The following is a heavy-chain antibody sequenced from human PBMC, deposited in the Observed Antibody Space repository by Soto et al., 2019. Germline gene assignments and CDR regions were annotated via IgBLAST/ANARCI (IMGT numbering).Heavy chain of an antibody. J-gene: IGHJ4*02. Sequence: GGSLRLSCAASGFTFSSYGMHWVRQAPGKGLEWVAVISYDGSNKYYADSVKGRFTISRDNSKNTLYLQMNSLRAEDTAVYYCAKSVLGAAAGLFIDYWGQGTLVTVSS. CDR2: ISYDGSNK. D-gene: IGHD6-13*01. V-gene: IGHV3-30*18. CDR1: GFTFSSYG. CDR3: AKSVLGAAAGLFIDY.